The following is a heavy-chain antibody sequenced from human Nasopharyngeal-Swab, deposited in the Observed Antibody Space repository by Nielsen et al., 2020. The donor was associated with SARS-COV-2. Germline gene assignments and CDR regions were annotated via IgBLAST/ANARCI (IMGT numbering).Heavy chain of an antibody. CDR2: IYYSGST. CDR1: GGSISSSSYY. V-gene: IGHV4-39*01. D-gene: IGHD3-22*01. Sequence: SETLSLTCTVSGGSISSSSYYWGWIRQPPGKGLEWIGSIYYSGSTYYNPSLKSRVTISVDTSKNQFSLKLSSVTAADTAAYYCARQRAYYDSSGYSGWFDPWGQGTLVTVSS. CDR3: ARQRAYYDSSGYSGWFDP. J-gene: IGHJ5*02.